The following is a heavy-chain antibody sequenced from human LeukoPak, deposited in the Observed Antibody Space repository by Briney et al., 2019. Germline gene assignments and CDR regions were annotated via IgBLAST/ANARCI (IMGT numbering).Heavy chain of an antibody. Sequence: SETLSLTCTVSGGSISSSSYYWGWIRQPPGKGLEWIGSIYYSGSTYYNPSLKSRVTISVDTSKNQFSLKLSSVTAADTAVYYCARSTLGYCSGGSCSWFDPWGQGTLVTVSS. CDR1: GGSISSSSYY. J-gene: IGHJ5*02. CDR2: IYYSGST. V-gene: IGHV4-39*07. CDR3: ARSTLGYCSGGSCSWFDP. D-gene: IGHD2-15*01.